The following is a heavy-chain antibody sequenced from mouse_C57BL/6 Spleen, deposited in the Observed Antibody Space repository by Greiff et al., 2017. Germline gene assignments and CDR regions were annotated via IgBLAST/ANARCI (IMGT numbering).Heavy chain of an antibody. J-gene: IGHJ4*01. Sequence: QVQLKQSGAELVRPGASVKLSCKASGYTFTDYYINWVKQRPGQGLEWIARIYPGSGNTYYNEKFKGKATLTAEKSSSTAYMQLSSLTSEDSAVYFCARSYYYGSSYAGYAMDYWGQGTSVTVSS. V-gene: IGHV1-76*01. D-gene: IGHD1-1*01. CDR3: ARSYYYGSSYAGYAMDY. CDR1: GYTFTDYY. CDR2: IYPGSGNT.